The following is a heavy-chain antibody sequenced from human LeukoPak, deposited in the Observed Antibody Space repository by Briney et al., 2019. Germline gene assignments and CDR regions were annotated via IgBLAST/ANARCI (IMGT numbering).Heavy chain of an antibody. J-gene: IGHJ4*02. V-gene: IGHV3-9*01. Sequence: GRSLRLSCAASGFTFDDYAMHWVRQAPGKGLEWVSGISWNSGSIGYVDSVKGRFTISRDNAKNSLYLQMNSLRAEDTAVYYCATPLDYYDSSGYHQGGDWGQGTLVTVSS. D-gene: IGHD3-22*01. CDR3: ATPLDYYDSSGYHQGGD. CDR2: ISWNSGSI. CDR1: GFTFDDYA.